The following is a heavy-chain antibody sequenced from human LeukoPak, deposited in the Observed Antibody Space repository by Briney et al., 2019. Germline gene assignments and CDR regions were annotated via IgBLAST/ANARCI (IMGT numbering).Heavy chain of an antibody. V-gene: IGHV4-34*01. D-gene: IGHD3-3*01. CDR3: ARGYYDFWSGYYIVWFDP. CDR1: GGSFSGYY. J-gene: IGHJ5*02. Sequence: SEILSLTCAVYGGSFSGYYWSWIRQPPGKGLEWIAEINHSGSTNYNPSLKSRVTISVDTSKNQFSLKLSSVTAADTAVYYCARGYYDFWSGYYIVWFDPWGQGTLVTVSS. CDR2: INHSGST.